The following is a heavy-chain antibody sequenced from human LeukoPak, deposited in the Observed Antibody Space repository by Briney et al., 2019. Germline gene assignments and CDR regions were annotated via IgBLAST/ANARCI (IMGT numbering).Heavy chain of an antibody. V-gene: IGHV5-51*01. CDR1: GYSFTSYW. CDR3: ARQTYSGSYYPVFSFDY. J-gene: IGHJ4*02. Sequence: GESLKISCKGSGYSFTSYWIGWVRQMPGKGLEWMGIFYPGDSDTRYSPSFQGQVTISADKSISTAYLQWSSLKASDTAMYYCARQTYSGSYYPVFSFDYWGQGTLVTVSS. CDR2: FYPGDSDT. D-gene: IGHD1-26*01.